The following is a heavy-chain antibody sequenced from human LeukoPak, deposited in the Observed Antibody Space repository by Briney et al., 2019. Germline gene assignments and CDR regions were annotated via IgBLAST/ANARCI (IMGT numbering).Heavy chain of an antibody. V-gene: IGHV3-23*01. CDR2: ISGSGGST. Sequence: GGSLRLSCAASGFTFSNYAMSWVRQAPGKGLEWVSGISGSGGSTYYAESVKGRFTISRDNSKNTLYLQMNSLSAEDTALHYCAKWFGEPFFDYWGQGTLVTVSS. CDR3: AKWFGEPFFDY. D-gene: IGHD3-10*01. CDR1: GFTFSNYA. J-gene: IGHJ4*02.